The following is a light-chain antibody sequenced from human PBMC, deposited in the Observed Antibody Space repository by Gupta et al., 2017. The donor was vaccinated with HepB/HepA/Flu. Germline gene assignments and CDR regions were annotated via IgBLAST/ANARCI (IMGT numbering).Light chain of an antibody. J-gene: IGKJ1*01. CDR3: QQSYSTLGWT. CDR2: AAS. Sequence: DIQMTQSPSSLSASVGDRVTITCRASQSISSYLNWYQQKPGKAPKLLIYAASSLQSGVPSRFSGSGSGTDFTLTISSLQPEDFATYYCQQSYSTLGWTFGQGTXVEIK. V-gene: IGKV1-39*01. CDR1: QSISSY.